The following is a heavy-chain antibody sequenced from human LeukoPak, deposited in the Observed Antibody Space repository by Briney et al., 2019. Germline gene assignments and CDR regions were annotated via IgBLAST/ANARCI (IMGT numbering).Heavy chain of an antibody. CDR2: IYYSGST. CDR3: ASHPDFDWLPFDY. Sequence: KPSETLSLTCTVSGGSISSSSYYWGWIRQPPGKGLEWIGSIYYSGSTYYNPSLKSRVTISVDTSKNQFSLKLSSVTAADTAVYYCASHPDFDWLPFDYWGQGTLVTVSS. CDR1: GGSISSSSYY. J-gene: IGHJ4*02. V-gene: IGHV4-39*01. D-gene: IGHD3-9*01.